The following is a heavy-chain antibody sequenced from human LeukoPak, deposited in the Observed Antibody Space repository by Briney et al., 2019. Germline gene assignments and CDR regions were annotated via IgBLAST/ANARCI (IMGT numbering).Heavy chain of an antibody. Sequence: PGGSLRLSCAASGFTFSNYAMSWVRQAPGKGLEWVSAISASAGSTYYADSVKGRFTISRDNSKNTLYLQMNSLRAEDTAVYYCAREAVAGAPPRYYYYGMDVWGQGTTVTVSS. J-gene: IGHJ6*02. V-gene: IGHV3-23*01. CDR2: ISASAGST. CDR1: GFTFSNYA. CDR3: AREAVAGAPPRYYYYGMDV. D-gene: IGHD6-19*01.